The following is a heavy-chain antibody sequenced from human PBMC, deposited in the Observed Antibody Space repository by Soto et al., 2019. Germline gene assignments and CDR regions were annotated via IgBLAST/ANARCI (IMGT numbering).Heavy chain of an antibody. CDR1: GFTFSSYG. CDR3: AKDLAPFRDGYNYFDY. CDR2: ISYDGSNK. Sequence: GGSLRLSCAASGFTFSSYGMHWVRQAPGKGLEWVAVISYDGSNKYYAESVKGRFIISRDNSKNSLYLQMTSLRGEDTAVYYCAKDLAPFRDGYNYFDYWGQGTLVTVSS. V-gene: IGHV3-30*18. J-gene: IGHJ4*02. D-gene: IGHD5-12*01.